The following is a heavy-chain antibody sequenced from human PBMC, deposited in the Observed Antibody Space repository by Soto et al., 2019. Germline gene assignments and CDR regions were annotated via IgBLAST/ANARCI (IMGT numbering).Heavy chain of an antibody. CDR1: GGSISSYF. V-gene: IGHV4-59*01. Sequence: SSETLSLTCTISGGSISSYFWSWIRQPPGKGLEWIGYIHYSGSTNYNPSLKSRVTISIDTSENQFSLKLSSATAADTAVYYCARGRGGYDFWSGSASYYYGLDVWGQGTTVTVSS. D-gene: IGHD3-3*01. J-gene: IGHJ6*02. CDR3: ARGRGGYDFWSGSASYYYGLDV. CDR2: IHYSGST.